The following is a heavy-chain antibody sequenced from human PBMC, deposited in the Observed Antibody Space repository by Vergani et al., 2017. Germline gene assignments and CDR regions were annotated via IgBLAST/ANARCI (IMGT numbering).Heavy chain of an antibody. CDR1: GGSISSYY. V-gene: IGHV4-59*01. CDR2: IYYSGST. CDR3: AREVDLATGCYFDY. J-gene: IGHJ4*02. D-gene: IGHD2-15*01. Sequence: QVQLQESGPGLVKPSETLSLTCTVSGGSISSYYWSWFRQPPGKGLEWIGYIYYSGSTNYNPSLKSRVTISVDTSKNQFSLKLSSVTAADTAVYYCAREVDLATGCYFDYWGQGTLVTVSS.